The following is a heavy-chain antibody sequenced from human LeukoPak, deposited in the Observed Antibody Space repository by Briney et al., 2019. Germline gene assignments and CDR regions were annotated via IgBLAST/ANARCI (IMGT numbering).Heavy chain of an antibody. Sequence: SETLSLTCAVYGGSFSGYYWSWIRQPPGKGLEWIGEINHSGSTNYNPSLKSRVTISVDTSKNQFSLKLSSVTAADTAVYYCARRRYCSSTSCSNPRGYFQHWGQGTLVTVSS. CDR1: GGSFSGYY. CDR3: ARRRYCSSTSCSNPRGYFQH. V-gene: IGHV4-34*01. CDR2: INHSGST. D-gene: IGHD2-2*01. J-gene: IGHJ1*01.